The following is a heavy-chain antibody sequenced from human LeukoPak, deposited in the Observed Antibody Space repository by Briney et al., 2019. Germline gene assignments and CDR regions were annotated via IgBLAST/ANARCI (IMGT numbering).Heavy chain of an antibody. CDR2: IYYSGST. D-gene: IGHD1-26*01. CDR1: GGSISSYY. Sequence: TSETLSLTCTVSGGSISSYYWSWIRQPLGKGLEWIGYIYYSGSTIYNPSLKSRVTISVDTSKNQFSLKLSSVTAADTAVYYCARHERGSYCIDYWGQGTLVTVSS. J-gene: IGHJ4*02. V-gene: IGHV4-59*08. CDR3: ARHERGSYCIDY.